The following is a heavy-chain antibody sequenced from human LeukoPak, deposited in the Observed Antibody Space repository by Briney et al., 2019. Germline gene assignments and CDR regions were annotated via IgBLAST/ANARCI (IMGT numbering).Heavy chain of an antibody. V-gene: IGHV3-64*02. CDR2: ISSNGGST. CDR3: ARGYCSSTSCYEGAFDI. D-gene: IGHD2-2*01. J-gene: IGHJ3*02. Sequence: GGSLRLSCAASGFTFSSYAMHWVRQAPGKGLEYVSAISSNGGSTYYADYVKGRFTISRDNSKNTLYLQMGSLRAEDMAVYYCARGYCSSTSCYEGAFDIWGQGTMVTVSS. CDR1: GFTFSSYA.